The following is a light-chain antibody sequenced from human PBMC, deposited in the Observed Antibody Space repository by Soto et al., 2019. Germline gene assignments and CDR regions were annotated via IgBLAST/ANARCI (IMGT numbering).Light chain of an antibody. CDR1: QSVSSSY. CDR2: GAS. CDR3: QQYGSSPLT. J-gene: IGKJ4*01. Sequence: EIVLTQSPGTLSLSPGERATLSCRASQSVSSSYLAWYQQKPGQAPRLLIYGASSRATGIPDRFSGSGSGTDFTLTISRLEPEEFAVYYSQQYGSSPLTFGGGTKVEIK. V-gene: IGKV3-20*01.